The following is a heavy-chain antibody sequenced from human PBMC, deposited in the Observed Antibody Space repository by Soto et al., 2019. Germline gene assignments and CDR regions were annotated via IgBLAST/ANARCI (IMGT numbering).Heavy chain of an antibody. V-gene: IGHV3-30*18. CDR2: ISYDGSNK. Sequence: PGGSLRLSCAASGFTFSSYGMHWVRQAPGKGLEWVAVISYDGSNKYYADPVKGRFTISRDNSKNTLYLQMNSLRAEDTAVYYCAKDRAEAFDIWGQGTMVTVSS. J-gene: IGHJ3*02. CDR1: GFTFSSYG. CDR3: AKDRAEAFDI.